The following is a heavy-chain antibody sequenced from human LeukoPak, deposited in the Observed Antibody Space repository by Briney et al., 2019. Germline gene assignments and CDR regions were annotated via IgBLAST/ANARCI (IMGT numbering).Heavy chain of an antibody. CDR1: GFTVSSNY. J-gene: IGHJ4*02. CDR2: IYSGGST. CDR3: ARLWFGELPDY. V-gene: IGHV3-66*04. Sequence: GGSLRLSCAASGFTVSSNYMSWVRQAPGKGLEWVSVIYSGGSTYYADFVKGRFTISRDNSKNTLYLQMNSLRAEDTAVYYCARLWFGELPDYWGQGTLVTVSS. D-gene: IGHD3-10*01.